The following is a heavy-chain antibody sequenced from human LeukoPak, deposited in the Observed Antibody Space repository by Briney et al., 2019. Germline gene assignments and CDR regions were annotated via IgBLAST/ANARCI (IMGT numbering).Heavy chain of an antibody. V-gene: IGHV3-23*01. J-gene: IGHJ4*02. D-gene: IGHD4-23*01. CDR3: AKGDYGGNWGFDY. Sequence: AMXWVRQAPGXGLEWXSAISGSGGSTYYADSVKGRFTISRDNSKNTLYLQMNSLRAEDTAVYYCAKGDYGGNWGFDYWGQGTLVTVSS. CDR2: ISGSGGST. CDR1: A.